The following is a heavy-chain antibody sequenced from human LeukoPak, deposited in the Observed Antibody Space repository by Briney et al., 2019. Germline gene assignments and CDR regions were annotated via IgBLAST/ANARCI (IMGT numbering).Heavy chain of an antibody. D-gene: IGHD2-15*01. CDR2: MNPNSGNT. CDR3: ARAQYCSGGSCYSKGAFDI. Sequence: ASVKVSCKASGYTFTTYDINWVRQATGQGLEWMGWMNPNSGNTGYAQKFQGRVTMTTDTSTSTAYMELRSLRSDDTAVYYCARAQYCSGGSCYSKGAFDIWGQGTMVTVSS. J-gene: IGHJ3*02. CDR1: GYTFTTYD. V-gene: IGHV1-8*01.